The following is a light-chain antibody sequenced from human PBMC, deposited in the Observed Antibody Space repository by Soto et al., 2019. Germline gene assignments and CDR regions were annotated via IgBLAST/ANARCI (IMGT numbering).Light chain of an antibody. J-gene: IGKJ1*01. CDR2: GAS. CDR3: QHYSSQT. Sequence: EVVLTQSPGNLSLSPGERATLSCRASQSVSSNYLGWYQQRPGQAPRLLIYGASGRATGIPDRFSGSGSGTDFTLTISRLEPEDSAVYFCQHYSSQTFGQGTKVDIK. V-gene: IGKV3-20*01. CDR1: QSVSSNY.